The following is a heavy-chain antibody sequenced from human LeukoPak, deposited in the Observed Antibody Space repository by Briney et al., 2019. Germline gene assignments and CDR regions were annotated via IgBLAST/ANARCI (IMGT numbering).Heavy chain of an antibody. V-gene: IGHV3-21*01. J-gene: IGHJ6*02. CDR2: ISSSSSYI. D-gene: IGHD2-2*03. Sequence: PGGSLRLSGAASGFTFSSYSMNWVRQAPGKGLEWVSSISSSSSYIYYADSVKGRFTISRDNAKNSLYLQMNSLRAEDTAVYYCARDGSSYYGMDVWGQGTTVTVSS. CDR3: ARDGSSYYGMDV. CDR1: GFTFSSYS.